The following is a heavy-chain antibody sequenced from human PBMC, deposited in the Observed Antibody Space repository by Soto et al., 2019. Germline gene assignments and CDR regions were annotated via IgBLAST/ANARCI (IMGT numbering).Heavy chain of an antibody. Sequence: SETLSLTCAVYGGSFSGYYWSWIRQPPGKGLEWIGEINHSGSTNYNPSLKSRVTISVDTSKNQFSLKLSSVTAADTAVYYCARGLRGWRLDFDYWGQGTLVTVSS. CDR1: GGSFSGYY. CDR3: ARGLRGWRLDFDY. D-gene: IGHD6-19*01. J-gene: IGHJ4*02. CDR2: INHSGST. V-gene: IGHV4-34*01.